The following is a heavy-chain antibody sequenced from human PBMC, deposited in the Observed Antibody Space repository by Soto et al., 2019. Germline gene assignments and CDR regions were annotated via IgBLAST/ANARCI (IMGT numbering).Heavy chain of an antibody. CDR3: AREGGFFRDGYIDY. J-gene: IGHJ4*02. CDR1: GGSISSGGYY. CDR2: IYYGGST. Sequence: QVQLQESGPGLVKPSQTLSLTCTVSGGSISSGGYYWSWIRQHPGKGLAWIGYIYYGGSTYYNPSLKSRVTISVDTSKNQFSLKLSSVTAADTAVYYCAREGGFFRDGYIDYWGQGTLVTVSS. V-gene: IGHV4-31*03. D-gene: IGHD3-3*01.